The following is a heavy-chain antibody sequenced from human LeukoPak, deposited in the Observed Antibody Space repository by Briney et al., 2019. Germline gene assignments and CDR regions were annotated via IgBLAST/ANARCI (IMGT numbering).Heavy chain of an antibody. CDR3: ARVGSNYDYVWGSYSYFDWFDP. CDR2: IIPIFGTA. J-gene: IGHJ5*02. D-gene: IGHD3-16*02. Sequence: SVKVSLRASVGTLLSYVIRWVRQATGQRLEWMGGIIPIFGTATDAQKFQWRVTITTDESTSTAYMELRSLRSEDTAVYYCARVGSNYDYVWGSYSYFDWFDPWGQGTLVTVSS. CDR1: VGTLLSYV. V-gene: IGHV1-69*05.